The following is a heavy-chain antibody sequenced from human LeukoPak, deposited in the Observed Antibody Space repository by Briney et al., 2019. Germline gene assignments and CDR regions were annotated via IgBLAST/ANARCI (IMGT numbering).Heavy chain of an antibody. CDR1: GYSFTSYW. CDR2: IDPSDSYT. D-gene: IGHD5-24*01. CDR3: AGSRDGYNWGFDY. V-gene: IGHV5-10-1*01. Sequence: PGESLKISCKGSGYSFTSYWISWVRQMPGKGLEWMGRIDPSDSYTNYSPSFQGHVTISADKSISTAYLQWSSLKASDTAMYYCAGSRDGYNWGFDYWGQGTLVTVSP. J-gene: IGHJ4*02.